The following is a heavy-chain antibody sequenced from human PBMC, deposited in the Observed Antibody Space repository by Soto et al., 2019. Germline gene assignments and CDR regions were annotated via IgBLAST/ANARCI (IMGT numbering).Heavy chain of an antibody. Sequence: GASVKVSCKASGYTFTSYYMHWVRQAPGQGLEWMGIINPSGGSTSYAQKFQGRVTMTRDTSTSTVYMELSSLRSEDTAVYYCARDSLFYCSGGSCYLGYWGQGTLVTVSS. CDR1: GYTFTSYY. D-gene: IGHD2-15*01. CDR3: ARDSLFYCSGGSCYLGY. V-gene: IGHV1-46*01. CDR2: INPSGGST. J-gene: IGHJ4*02.